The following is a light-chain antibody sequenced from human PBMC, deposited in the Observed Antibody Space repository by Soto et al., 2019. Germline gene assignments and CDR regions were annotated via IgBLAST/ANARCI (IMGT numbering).Light chain of an antibody. CDR1: SSDVGGYNS. CDR3: TSYTRSSAPNFV. J-gene: IGLJ1*01. CDR2: DVT. Sequence: QSVLTQPASVSGSPGQSITISCTGTSSDVGGYNSVSWYQQHPGKAPKLLIYDVTNRPSGISNRFSGSKSGNTASLTISGLQAEDEAAYYCTSYTRSSAPNFVFGTGTKVTVL. V-gene: IGLV2-14*03.